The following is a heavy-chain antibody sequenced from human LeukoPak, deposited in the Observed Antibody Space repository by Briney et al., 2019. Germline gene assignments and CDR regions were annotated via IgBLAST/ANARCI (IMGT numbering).Heavy chain of an antibody. J-gene: IGHJ6*03. V-gene: IGHV3-20*04. D-gene: IGHD4-17*01. CDR2: INLMVGRT. Sequence: SGGSLRLSCAASGFSSDDYAMSWGRQAPGKGLEWGSGINLMVGRTGYANSVKGRFTISRDNAKNSLYLQMKSLRDEDTALYYCAREGLREYYYYYMDVWGKGTTVTVSS. CDR1: GFSSDDYA. CDR3: AREGLREYYYYYMDV.